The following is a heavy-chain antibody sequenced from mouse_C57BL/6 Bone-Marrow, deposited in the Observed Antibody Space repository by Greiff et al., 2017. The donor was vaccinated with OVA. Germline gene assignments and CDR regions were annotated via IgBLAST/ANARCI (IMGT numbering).Heavy chain of an antibody. D-gene: IGHD3-2*02. J-gene: IGHJ3*01. V-gene: IGHV1-82*01. CDR1: GYAFSSSW. CDR2: IYPGDGDT. CDR3: ARLPSQLRPFAY. Sequence: QVQLKQSGPELVKPGASVKISCKASGYAFSSSWMNWVKQRPGKGLEWIGRIYPGDGDTNYNGKFKGKATLTADKSSSTAYMQLSSLTSEDSAVYFCARLPSQLRPFAYWGQGTLVTVSA.